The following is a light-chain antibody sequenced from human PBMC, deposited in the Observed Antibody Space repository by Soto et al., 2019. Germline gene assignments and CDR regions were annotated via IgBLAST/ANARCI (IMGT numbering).Light chain of an antibody. Sequence: QSVLTQPASVSGSPGQSITISCTGTSSDVGVYNYVSWYQQHPGKAPKLMIYEVSNRPSGVSNRFSGSKSGNTASLTISGLQAEDEADYYCSSYTSNSTWVFGGGTKVTVL. J-gene: IGLJ3*02. V-gene: IGLV2-14*01. CDR3: SSYTSNSTWV. CDR1: SSDVGVYNY. CDR2: EVS.